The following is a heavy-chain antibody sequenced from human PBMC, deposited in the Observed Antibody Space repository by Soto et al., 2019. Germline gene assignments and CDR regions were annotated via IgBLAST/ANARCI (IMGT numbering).Heavy chain of an antibody. CDR3: ARQLTIFEAVXTRFYDMDV. V-gene: IGHV5-10-1*01. J-gene: IGHJ6*02. Sequence: GESLKISCKGSGYIFTNYWINWVRQLPGKGLEWMGRIDPSDSYTNYSPSFQGHVTFSADRSISTAYLQWSSLKASDSAMYYCARQLTIFEAVXTRFYDMDVWGQGTTVTVSS. CDR2: IDPSDSYT. D-gene: IGHD3-3*01. CDR1: GYIFTNYW.